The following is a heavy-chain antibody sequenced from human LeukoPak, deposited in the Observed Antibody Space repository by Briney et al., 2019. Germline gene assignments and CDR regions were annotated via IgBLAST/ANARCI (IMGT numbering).Heavy chain of an antibody. V-gene: IGHV4-59*08. CDR2: IYYSGST. D-gene: IGHD3-22*01. CDR3: ARRTYYYDSSGYYYYYMDV. Sequence: SETLSLTCTVSGCSISSYYWSWIRQPPGKGLEWIGYIYYSGSTNYNPSLKSRVTISVDTSKNQFSLKLSSVTAADTAVYFCARRTYYYDSSGYYYYYMDVWGKGTTVTVSS. J-gene: IGHJ6*03. CDR1: GCSISSYY.